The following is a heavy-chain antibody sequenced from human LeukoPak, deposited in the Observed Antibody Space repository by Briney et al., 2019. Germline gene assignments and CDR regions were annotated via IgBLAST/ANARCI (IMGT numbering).Heavy chain of an antibody. CDR1: SGSFSGYY. D-gene: IGHD1-20*01. Sequence: SETLSLTCAVYSGSFSGYYWSWIRQPPGKGLEWIGEINHSGSTNYNPSLKSLVTISVDTSKNQFSLKLSSVTAADTAVYYCARGLDNWNVYIFDYWGLGTLVTVSS. CDR3: ARGLDNWNVYIFDY. J-gene: IGHJ4*02. V-gene: IGHV4-34*01. CDR2: INHSGST.